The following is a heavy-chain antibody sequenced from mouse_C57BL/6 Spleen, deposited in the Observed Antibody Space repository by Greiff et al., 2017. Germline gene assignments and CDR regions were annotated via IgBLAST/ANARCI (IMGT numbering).Heavy chain of an antibody. CDR1: GYTFTSYW. D-gene: IGHD1-1*02. Sequence: VQLQQPGAELVRPGTSVKLSCKASGYTFTSYWMHWVKQRPGQGLEWIGVIDPSDSYTNYNQKFKGKATLTVDTSSSTAYMQLSSLTSEDSAVDDCARGGGGKGYFDVWGTGTTVTVSS. V-gene: IGHV1-59*01. CDR2: IDPSDSYT. CDR3: ARGGGGKGYFDV. J-gene: IGHJ1*03.